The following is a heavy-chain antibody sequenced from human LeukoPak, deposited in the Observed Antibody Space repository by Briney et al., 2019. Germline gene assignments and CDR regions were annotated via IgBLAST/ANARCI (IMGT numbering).Heavy chain of an antibody. CDR3: ARSYTTVTYDY. CDR2: ISSSGSTI. V-gene: IGHV3-48*03. Sequence: PGGSLRLSCAASGFTFSSYEMNWVRQAPGKGLEWVSYISSSGSTIYYADSVKGRFTISRDNAKNSLYLQMNSLRAEDTAVYYCARSYTTVTYDYWGQAPLVTVSS. D-gene: IGHD4-17*01. CDR1: GFTFSSYE. J-gene: IGHJ4*02.